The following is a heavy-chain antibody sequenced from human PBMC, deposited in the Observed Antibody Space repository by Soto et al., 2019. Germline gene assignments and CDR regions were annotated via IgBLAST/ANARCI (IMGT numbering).Heavy chain of an antibody. CDR2: ISGSDAGT. CDR3: TKDPCTRNSCSFDF. CDR1: GFTFSNAW. V-gene: IGHV3-23*01. Sequence: GGSLRLSCAASGFTFSNAWMTWVRQAPGKGLEWVSAISGSDAGTFDADSVRGRFTISRDNSKNSLYLHMTSLRVEDTAIYYCTKDPCTRNSCSFDFWGQGSLVT. J-gene: IGHJ4*02. D-gene: IGHD2-2*01.